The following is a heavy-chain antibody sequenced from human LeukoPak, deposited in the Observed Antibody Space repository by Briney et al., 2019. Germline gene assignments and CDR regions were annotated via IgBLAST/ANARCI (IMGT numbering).Heavy chain of an antibody. Sequence: PGGSLRLSCAASGFTFDDYGMSWVRQAPGKGLEWVSGINWNGGSTGYADSVKGRFTISRDNVKNSLYLQMNSLRAEDTALYYCARGSYYYDSGGYYYDYWGQGTLVTVSS. D-gene: IGHD3-22*01. J-gene: IGHJ4*02. V-gene: IGHV3-20*04. CDR2: INWNGGST. CDR3: ARGSYYYDSGGYYYDY. CDR1: GFTFDDYG.